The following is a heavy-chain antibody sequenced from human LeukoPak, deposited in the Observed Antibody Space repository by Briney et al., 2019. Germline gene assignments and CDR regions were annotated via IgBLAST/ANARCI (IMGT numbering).Heavy chain of an antibody. CDR1: GYTFTGYY. CDR2: INPNSGGT. V-gene: IGHV1-2*02. J-gene: IGHJ5*02. D-gene: IGHD3-9*01. Sequence: ASVKVSCKASGYTFTGYYMHWVRQAPGQGLEWMGWINPNSGGTNYAQKFQGRVTMTRDTSISTAYMELSRLRSDDTAVYYCARDLVLRYLAPTPIAHYNWFDPWGQGTLVTVSS. CDR3: ARDLVLRYLAPTPIAHYNWFDP.